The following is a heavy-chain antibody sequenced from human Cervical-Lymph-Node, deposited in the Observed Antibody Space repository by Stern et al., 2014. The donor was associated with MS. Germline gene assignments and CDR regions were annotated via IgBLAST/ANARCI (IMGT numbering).Heavy chain of an antibody. V-gene: IGHV4-30-2*01. CDR2: IVHSGST. CDR1: GGSISSGDYS. CDR3: ARIFGGNFDN. Sequence: VQLVESGSGLVKPSQTLSLTCAVSGGSISSGDYSWSWIRQPPGKSLEWIGYIVHSGSTYYNPSLKNRVSISVDRAKNPFSLKLSSVPAADTAMYYCARIFGGNFDNWGQGTLVTVSS. D-gene: IGHD4-23*01. J-gene: IGHJ4*02.